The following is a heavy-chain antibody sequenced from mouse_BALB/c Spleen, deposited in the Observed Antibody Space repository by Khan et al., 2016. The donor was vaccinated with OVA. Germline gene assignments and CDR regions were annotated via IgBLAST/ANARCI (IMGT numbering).Heavy chain of an antibody. V-gene: IGHV9-3-1*01. Sequence: QIQLVQSGPELKKPGETVKISCKASGYTFTYYGMNWVKLSPGKALKRMGWINIYTGEPTYADDSKGRLAFSLETSATTAYLQINYLKNEDTATYFCARPPYFSYTVDYWGEGTSVTVSS. CDR1: GYTFTYYG. J-gene: IGHJ4*01. CDR2: INIYTGEP. D-gene: IGHD2-10*01. CDR3: ARPPYFSYTVDY.